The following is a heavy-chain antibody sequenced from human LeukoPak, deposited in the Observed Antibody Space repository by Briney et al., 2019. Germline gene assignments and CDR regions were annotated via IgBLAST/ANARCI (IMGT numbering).Heavy chain of an antibody. CDR1: GFTFDDYA. D-gene: IGHD6-19*01. CDR3: AKGVAVAAPPEYFDY. J-gene: IGHJ4*02. V-gene: IGHV3-9*01. Sequence: PGGSLRLSCAASGFTFDDYAMHWVRQAPGKGLEWVSGISWNSGSIGYADSVKGRFTISRDNAKNSLYLQMNSLRAEDTALYYCAKGVAVAAPPEYFDYWGQGTLVTVSS. CDR2: ISWNSGSI.